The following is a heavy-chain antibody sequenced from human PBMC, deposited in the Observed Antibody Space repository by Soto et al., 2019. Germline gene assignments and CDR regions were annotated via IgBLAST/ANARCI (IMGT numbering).Heavy chain of an antibody. V-gene: IGHV4-34*01. CDR3: ARARYYDILTGYGGPYYYYGMDV. CDR1: GGSFSGYY. J-gene: IGHJ6*02. CDR2: INHSGIT. Sequence: QVQLQQWGAGLLKPSETLSLTCAVYGGSFSGYYWSWIRQPPGKGLEWIGEINHSGITNYNPSLKSRVTISVDTSKNQFSLKLSSVTAADTAVFYCARARYYDILTGYGGPYYYYGMDVWGQGTTVTVSS. D-gene: IGHD3-9*01.